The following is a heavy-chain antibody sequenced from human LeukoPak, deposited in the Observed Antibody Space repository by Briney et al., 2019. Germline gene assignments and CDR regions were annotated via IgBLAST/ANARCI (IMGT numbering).Heavy chain of an antibody. J-gene: IGHJ3*02. Sequence: GGSLSLSCAVSGFPLRSYWMSGVRQAPGKGREGVVNIKKDGSEKYYVESVKGRFTISRANDKNSQFLKMTSLRAEDTAVYYCARDCSSSSCSGAFDNWGQGTMVTVSS. CDR3: ARDCSSSSCSGAFDN. D-gene: IGHD2-2*01. CDR2: IKKDGSEK. V-gene: IGHV3-7*01. CDR1: GFPLRSYW.